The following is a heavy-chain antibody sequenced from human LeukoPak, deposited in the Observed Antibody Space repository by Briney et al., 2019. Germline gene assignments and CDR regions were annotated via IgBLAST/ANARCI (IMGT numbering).Heavy chain of an antibody. J-gene: IGHJ4*02. CDR1: GFTFSSYG. D-gene: IGHD2-21*02. V-gene: IGHV3-30*02. CDR3: AKDHCGGDCYFYYFDY. CDR2: IRSDGSDK. Sequence: GGSLRLSCAASGFTFSSYGMYWVRQAPGKGLEWVALIRSDGSDKYNVDSVKGRFTISRDNSKNTLYLQMNSLRAEDTAVYYCAKDHCGGDCYFYYFDYWGQGTLVTVSS.